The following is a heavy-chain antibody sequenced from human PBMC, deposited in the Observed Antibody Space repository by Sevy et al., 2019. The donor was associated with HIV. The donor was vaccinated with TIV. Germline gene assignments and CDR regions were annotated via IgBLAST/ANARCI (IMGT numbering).Heavy chain of an antibody. J-gene: IGHJ5*02. CDR2: ISSSSSTI. Sequence: GGSLRLSCAASGFTFSSYSMNWVRQAPGKGLEWVSYISSSSSTIYYADSVKGRFTISRDNAKNSLYLQMNSLGAEDTAVYYCARDRDDFWSGRHTRTGGFDPWGQGTLVTVSS. V-gene: IGHV3-48*01. CDR3: ARDRDDFWSGRHTRTGGFDP. D-gene: IGHD3-3*01. CDR1: GFTFSSYS.